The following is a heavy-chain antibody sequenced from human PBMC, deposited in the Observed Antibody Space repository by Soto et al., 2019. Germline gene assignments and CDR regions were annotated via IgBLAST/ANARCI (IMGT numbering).Heavy chain of an antibody. CDR1: GGSINNYY. Sequence: SETLSLICTVSGGSINNYYWSWIRQPPGKGPEWIGYIYYSGSVNYNPSLKSRVTISVATSKNQFSLKLRSVTAADTAMYYCARYPLHCSGGNCYNFYYGLDVWGQGTTVTVSS. CDR3: ARYPLHCSGGNCYNFYYGLDV. J-gene: IGHJ6*02. CDR2: IYYSGSV. D-gene: IGHD2-15*01. V-gene: IGHV4-59*01.